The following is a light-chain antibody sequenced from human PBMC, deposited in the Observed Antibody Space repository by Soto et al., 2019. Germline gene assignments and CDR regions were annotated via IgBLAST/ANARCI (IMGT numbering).Light chain of an antibody. V-gene: IGKV1-8*01. Sequence: AIRMTQSPSSLSASTGDTVTITCRASQDIGSVLAWYQQKPGTAPKVLISGASNLHGGVPSRFSGSGSGTEFTLTISSLQPDDFATYYCQHYNSYSEAFGQGTKVDI. J-gene: IGKJ1*01. CDR2: GAS. CDR1: QDIGSV. CDR3: QHYNSYSEA.